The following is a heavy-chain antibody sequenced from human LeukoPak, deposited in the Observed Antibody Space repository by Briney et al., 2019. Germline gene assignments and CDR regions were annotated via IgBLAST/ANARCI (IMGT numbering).Heavy chain of an antibody. D-gene: IGHD2-21*01. V-gene: IGHV4-59*08. CDR3: AGHHPRDTVDF. CDR1: GGSISSYY. CDR2: IYYSGST. Sequence: SETLSLTCTVSGGSISSYYWSWIRQPPGKGLEWIGYIYYSGSTSYNPSLESRVTISLDTSKNQFSLKLSSVTAADTAVYYCAGHHPRDTVDFWGQGTLVTVSS. J-gene: IGHJ4*02.